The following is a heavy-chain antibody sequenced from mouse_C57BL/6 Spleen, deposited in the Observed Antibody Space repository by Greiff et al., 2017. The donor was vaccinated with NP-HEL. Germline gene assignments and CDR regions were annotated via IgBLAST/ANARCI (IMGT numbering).Heavy chain of an antibody. CDR3: ARRDPQGYVDV. Sequence: VHLVESGAELAKPGASVKMSCKASGYTFTTYPMDWMKQNHGQSLEWIGNFNPYNDYTKYNEKFKGKATLTVEKSSSTVYVELSRLTYDDSAVYYCARRDPQGYVDVWGTGTTVTVSS. V-gene: IGHV1-47*01. J-gene: IGHJ1*03. CDR1: GYTFTTYP. CDR2: FNPYNDYT. D-gene: IGHD6-1*01.